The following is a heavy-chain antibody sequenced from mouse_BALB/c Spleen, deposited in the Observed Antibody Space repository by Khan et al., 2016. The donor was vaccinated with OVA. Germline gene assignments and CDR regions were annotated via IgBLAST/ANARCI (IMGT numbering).Heavy chain of an antibody. Sequence: EVQRMESGPELVRPGASVKISCKASGYSFTGYFMNWVMQSHGKSLEWIGRINPHIGETFYNQRFKDKATLTVDESSNTAHMELRSLASEDSAVYYCTRIYRSDFDYWGQGTTLTVSS. CDR1: GYSFTGYF. CDR2: INPHIGET. V-gene: IGHV1-20*02. CDR3: TRIYRSDFDY. D-gene: IGHD1-1*01. J-gene: IGHJ2*01.